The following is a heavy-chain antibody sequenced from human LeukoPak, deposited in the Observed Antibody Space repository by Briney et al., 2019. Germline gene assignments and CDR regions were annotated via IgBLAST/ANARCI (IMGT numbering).Heavy chain of an antibody. D-gene: IGHD1-26*01. J-gene: IGHJ3*02. Sequence: GGSLRLSCAASGFTFSSYAMSWVRQAPGKGPEWVANIKQDGSEKYYVDSVKGRFTISRDNAKNSLYLQMNSLRAEDTAVYYCARFVAWELDIPCDAFDIWGQGTMVTVSS. V-gene: IGHV3-7*01. CDR2: IKQDGSEK. CDR1: GFTFSSYA. CDR3: ARFVAWELDIPCDAFDI.